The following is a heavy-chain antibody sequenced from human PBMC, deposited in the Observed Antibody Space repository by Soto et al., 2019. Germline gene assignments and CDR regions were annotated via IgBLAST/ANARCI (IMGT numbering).Heavy chain of an antibody. V-gene: IGHV1-18*01. Sequence: ASVKVSCKASGYTFTSYGINWMRQAPGQGLEWMGWISAYTGNTKYAQKLQGRVTMTTDTSTSTAYMELGSLRSDDTAVYYCTRARMDMVTAGLSYWGQGTLVTVSS. CDR1: GYTFTSYG. CDR3: TRARMDMVTAGLSY. D-gene: IGHD5-12*01. CDR2: ISAYTGNT. J-gene: IGHJ4*02.